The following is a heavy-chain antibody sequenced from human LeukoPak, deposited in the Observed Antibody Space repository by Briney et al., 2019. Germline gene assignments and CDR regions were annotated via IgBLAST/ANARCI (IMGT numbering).Heavy chain of an antibody. Sequence: TSETLSLTCTASGGSISIGGYYWSWIRQHPGKGLEWIGYIYYSGSTYYNPSLKSRVTISVDTSKNQFSLKLSSVTAADTAVYYCAVNYYDSSGYQDYWGQGTLVTVSS. D-gene: IGHD3-22*01. CDR3: AVNYYDSSGYQDY. V-gene: IGHV4-31*03. CDR2: IYYSGST. CDR1: GGSISIGGYY. J-gene: IGHJ4*02.